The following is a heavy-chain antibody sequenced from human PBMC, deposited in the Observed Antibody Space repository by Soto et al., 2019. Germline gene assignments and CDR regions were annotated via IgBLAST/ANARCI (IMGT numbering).Heavy chain of an antibody. CDR3: AKGRGYCTSTSCYVGSDY. Sequence: EVQLLESGGGLVQPGGSLRLSCAASGFTFSSYAMSWVRQAPGKGLHWVSAISGSGSSTYYADSVKGGFTISRDNSKNTLYLQMNSLRAEDTAVYYCAKGRGYCTSTSCYVGSDYWGLGTLVTVSS. CDR1: GFTFSSYA. CDR2: ISGSGSST. V-gene: IGHV3-23*01. D-gene: IGHD2-2*01. J-gene: IGHJ4*02.